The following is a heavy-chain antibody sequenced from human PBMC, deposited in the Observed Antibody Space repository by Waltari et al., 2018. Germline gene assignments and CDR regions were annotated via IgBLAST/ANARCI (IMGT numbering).Heavy chain of an antibody. Sequence: QVQLVQSGAEVKKPGASVTVSCKASGYKFIHYYLHWVRQAPGQGLEWMGWINPENGVTQYAQKLQGRFRMTMDTSTSTASMELTRLTSDDTAMYYCARILEGEVYWGQGALVTVSS. J-gene: IGHJ4*02. V-gene: IGHV1-2*02. D-gene: IGHD2-15*01. CDR2: INPENGVT. CDR1: GYKFIHYY. CDR3: ARILEGEVY.